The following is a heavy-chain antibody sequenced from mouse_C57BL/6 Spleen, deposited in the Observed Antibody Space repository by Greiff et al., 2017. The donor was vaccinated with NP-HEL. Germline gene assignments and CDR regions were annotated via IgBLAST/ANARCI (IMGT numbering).Heavy chain of an antibody. D-gene: IGHD1-1*01. CDR1: GYTFTSYG. J-gene: IGHJ2*01. Sequence: VKLVESGAELARPGASVKLSCKASGYTFTSYGISWVKQRTGQGLEWIGEIYPRSGNTYYNEKFKGKATLTADKSSSTAYMELRSLTSEDSAVYFCARRRENYYGSSSYYFDYWGQGTTLTVSS. CDR2: IYPRSGNT. CDR3: ARRRENYYGSSSYYFDY. V-gene: IGHV1-81*01.